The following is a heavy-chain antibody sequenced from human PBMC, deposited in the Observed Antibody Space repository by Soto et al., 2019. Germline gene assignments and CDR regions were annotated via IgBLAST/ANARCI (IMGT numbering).Heavy chain of an antibody. D-gene: IGHD3-22*01. V-gene: IGHV3-7*01. CDR1: GFTVSSYW. CDR2: IKQDGSER. J-gene: IGHJ4*02. Sequence: WGSLRLSGAASGFTVSSYWMSWVRADRGKGLEWVANIKQDGSERYYVDSVKGRFTISRDNAKNSLYLQMNSLRAEDTAVYYCARDPTYYYDSSGYNDYWGQGTLVTVSS. CDR3: ARDPTYYYDSSGYNDY.